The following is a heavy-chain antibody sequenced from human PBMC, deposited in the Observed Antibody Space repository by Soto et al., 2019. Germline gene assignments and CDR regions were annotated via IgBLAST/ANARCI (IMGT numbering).Heavy chain of an antibody. J-gene: IGHJ4*02. CDR2: ISYDGSNK. CDR1: GFTFSSYA. Sequence: GGSLRLSCAASGFTFSSYAMHWVRQAPGKGLEWVAVISYDGSNKYYADSVKGRFTISRDNSKNTLYLQMNSLRAEDTAVYYCARGPYYYDSSGRLEYWGQGTLVTIS. V-gene: IGHV3-30-3*01. D-gene: IGHD3-22*01. CDR3: ARGPYYYDSSGRLEY.